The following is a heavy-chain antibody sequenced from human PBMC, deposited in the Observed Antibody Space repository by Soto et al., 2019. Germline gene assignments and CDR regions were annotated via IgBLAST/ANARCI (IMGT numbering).Heavy chain of an antibody. CDR1: GGSISSGGYS. CDR2: IYHSGST. J-gene: IGHJ5*02. CDR3: ARVPTP. D-gene: IGHD2-2*01. Sequence: SETLSLTCTVSGGSISSGGYSWSWIRQPPGKGLEWIGYIYHSGSTYYNSSLKSRVTISVDRSKNQFSLKLSSVTAADTAVYYCARVPTPWGQGTLVTVS. V-gene: IGHV4-30-2*01.